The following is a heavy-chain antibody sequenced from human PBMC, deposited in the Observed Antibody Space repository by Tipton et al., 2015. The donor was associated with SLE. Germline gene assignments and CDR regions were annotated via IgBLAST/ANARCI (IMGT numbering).Heavy chain of an antibody. J-gene: IGHJ3*02. CDR1: GGSISSYY. CDR2: IYTSGST. CDR3: ARDKGSIAARPGAFDI. V-gene: IGHV4-4*07. D-gene: IGHD6-6*01. Sequence: TLSLTCTVSGGSISSYYWSWIRQPAGKGLEWIGRIYTSGSTNYNPSLKSRVTMSVDTSKNQFSLKLSSVTAADTAVYYCARDKGSIAARPGAFDIWGQGTMVTVSS.